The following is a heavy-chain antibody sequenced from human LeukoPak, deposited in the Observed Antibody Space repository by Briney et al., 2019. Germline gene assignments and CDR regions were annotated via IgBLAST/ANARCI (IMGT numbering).Heavy chain of an antibody. V-gene: IGHV4-59*01. D-gene: IGHD3-9*01. Sequence: SETLSLTCTVSGGSISSYYWSWIRQPPGKGLEWIGYIYYSVGTNYNPSLKSRVTISLDTSKNQFSLKLSSVTAADTAVYYCARGSFDWSYGMDVWGQGTTVTVSS. CDR2: IYYSVGT. CDR1: GGSISSYY. CDR3: ARGSFDWSYGMDV. J-gene: IGHJ6*02.